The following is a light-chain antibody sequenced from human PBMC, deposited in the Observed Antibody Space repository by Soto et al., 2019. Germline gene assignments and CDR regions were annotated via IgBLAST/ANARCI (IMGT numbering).Light chain of an antibody. V-gene: IGLV2-14*01. CDR1: SSDLAIYNY. CDR2: QIT. CDR3: TSYTDSSNYV. Sequence: QSVLTHPASVSGSPGQSITISCTGTSSDLAIYNYVSWYQQQPGKAPKLMIYQITNRPSGVSNRFSGSRSGNTASLTISALQAEEEADYYCTSYTDSSNYVFGTGTKVTVL. J-gene: IGLJ1*01.